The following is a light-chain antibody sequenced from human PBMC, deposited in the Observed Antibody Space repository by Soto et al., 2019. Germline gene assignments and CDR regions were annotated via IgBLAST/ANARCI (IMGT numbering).Light chain of an antibody. CDR1: QSISSW. CDR2: DAS. J-gene: IGKJ1*01. V-gene: IGKV1-5*01. Sequence: DIQMTQSPSTLSASVGDRVTITCRASQSISSWLAWYQQKPGKAPKLLIYDASSLESGVPSRFSGSGSGTEFTLTISSLQPDDFATYYCQQYNSDIATFGQGTKVEIK. CDR3: QQYNSDIAT.